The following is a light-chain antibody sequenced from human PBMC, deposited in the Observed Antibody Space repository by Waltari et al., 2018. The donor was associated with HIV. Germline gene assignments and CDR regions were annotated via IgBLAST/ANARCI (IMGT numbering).Light chain of an antibody. Sequence: DIQLTQSPPFLSASVGDRVTITCRASQAISTFLAWYQQKPGEVPKLLMFAASTLQSGVPSRFSGRGSATEFTLTISSLQPEDFATYYCQQLNRYPPAFGGGTKVEIK. CDR3: QQLNRYPPA. CDR2: AAS. J-gene: IGKJ4*01. CDR1: QAISTF. V-gene: IGKV1-9*01.